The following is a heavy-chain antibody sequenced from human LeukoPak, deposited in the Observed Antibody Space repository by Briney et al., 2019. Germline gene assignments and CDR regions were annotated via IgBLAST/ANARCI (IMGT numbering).Heavy chain of an antibody. D-gene: IGHD5-18*01. CDR2: IYYSGST. Sequence: SETLSLTCAVSGGSISSGGYSWSWIRQPPGKGLEWIGSIYYSGSTYYNPSLKSRVTISVDTSKNQFSLKLSSVTAADTAVYYCVRHTAMEYFDYWGQGTLVTVSS. CDR3: VRHTAMEYFDY. J-gene: IGHJ4*02. CDR1: GGSISSGGYS. V-gene: IGHV4-39*01.